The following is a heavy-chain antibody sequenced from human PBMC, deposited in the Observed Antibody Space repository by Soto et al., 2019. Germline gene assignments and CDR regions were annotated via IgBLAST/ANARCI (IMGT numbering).Heavy chain of an antibody. D-gene: IGHD2-15*01. CDR1: GFTFSAYA. V-gene: IGHV3-66*01. CDR2: IYSGGST. CDR3: ARDQEGVDYYYYMDV. J-gene: IGHJ6*03. Sequence: PGGSLRLSCAASGFTFSAYAMSWVRQAPGKGLEWVSVIYSGGSTYYADSVKGRFTISRDNSKNTLYLQMNSLRAEDTAVYYCARDQEGVDYYYYMDVWGKGTTVTAP.